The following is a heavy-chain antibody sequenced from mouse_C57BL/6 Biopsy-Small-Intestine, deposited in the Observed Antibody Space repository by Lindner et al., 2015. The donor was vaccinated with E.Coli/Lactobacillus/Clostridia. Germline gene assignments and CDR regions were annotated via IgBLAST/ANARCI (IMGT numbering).Heavy chain of an antibody. V-gene: IGHV5-17*01. CDR2: INSCSNTI. Sequence: VQLQESGGGLVEPGGSRKLSCTASGFTFSDYGMHWVRQAPEKGLEWVAYINSCSNTIYYADTVKGRFNISRDNAKSTLFLQMTSLRSEDTAMYYCARPFYYALDFWGQGTSVTVSS. CDR1: GFTFSDYG. J-gene: IGHJ4*01. CDR3: ARPFYYALDF.